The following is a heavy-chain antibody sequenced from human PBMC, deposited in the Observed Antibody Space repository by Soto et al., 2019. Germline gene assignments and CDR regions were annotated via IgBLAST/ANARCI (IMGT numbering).Heavy chain of an antibody. J-gene: IGHJ4*02. V-gene: IGHV3-23*01. CDR2: ISANGQGI. CDR3: AKDRNYPRDQFHN. CDR1: GFTVNDYA. D-gene: IGHD1-7*01. Sequence: LRLSCAASGFTVNDYAMSWVRQAPGKGLEWVSAISANGQGIYYADSVKGRFIISRDSSKNTVFLHMDSLTAEDTAVYYCAKDRNYPRDQFHNWGQGTLVTVSS.